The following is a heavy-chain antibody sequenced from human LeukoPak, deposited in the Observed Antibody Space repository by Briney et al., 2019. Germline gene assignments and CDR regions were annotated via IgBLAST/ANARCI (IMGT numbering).Heavy chain of an antibody. D-gene: IGHD3-3*01. CDR3: AKGHYDFRDY. CDR2: ITGDDST. CDR1: GFTFGTFA. V-gene: IGHV3-23*01. Sequence: GGSLRLSCAASGFTFGTFAFSWVRQAPGKGLEWVSSITGDDSTYYADSVKGRFTISRDTSSNTLYLQMNSLRAEDTALYYCAKGHYDFRDYWGQGTPVTVSS. J-gene: IGHJ4*02.